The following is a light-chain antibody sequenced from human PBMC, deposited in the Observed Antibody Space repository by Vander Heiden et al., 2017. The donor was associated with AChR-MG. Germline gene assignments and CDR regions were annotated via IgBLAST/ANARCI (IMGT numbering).Light chain of an antibody. V-gene: IGLV2-14*03. CDR3: SSYTSSSSVV. J-gene: IGLJ2*01. CDR1: SSDVGGYYY. CDR2: DVN. Sequence: QSALTQPASVSGSPGQSITISRTGTSSDVGGYYYVSWYQQRPGKAPKLMKYDVNSQPSGVSNRFSGSEAGNTGPLTISGLQAEDEADYCYSSYTSSSSVVFGGGTKLKVL.